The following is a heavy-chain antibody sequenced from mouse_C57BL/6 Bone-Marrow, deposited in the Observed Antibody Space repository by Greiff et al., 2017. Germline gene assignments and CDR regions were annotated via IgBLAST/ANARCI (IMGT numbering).Heavy chain of an antibody. CDR3: ARCPYDGYYVYWYFDV. V-gene: IGHV1-69*01. J-gene: IGHJ1*03. Sequence: QVQLQQPGAELVMPGASVKLSCKASGYTFTSYWMHWVKQRPGQGLEWIGEIDPSDSYTNYNQKFKGKSTLTVDKSSSTAYMQLSSLTSEDTAVYDCARCPYDGYYVYWYFDVWGTGTTVTVSS. CDR2: IDPSDSYT. CDR1: GYTFTSYW. D-gene: IGHD2-3*01.